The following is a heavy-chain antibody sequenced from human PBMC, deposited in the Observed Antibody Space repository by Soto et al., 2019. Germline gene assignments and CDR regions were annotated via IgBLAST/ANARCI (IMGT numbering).Heavy chain of an antibody. CDR2: INPDNVKT. CDR3: ARPHCSSTRCGPYFFGS. Sequence: QVQVVQSGAEVKKPGASVQGACKASVYTFTSNDINWVRQAPGLGPEWMGLINPDNVKTGFAQRCQSRITMTRNTSISAASMELGSLRSDDTAVYFCARPHCSSTRCGPYFFGSWGQGSLVTVSS. CDR1: VYTFTSND. J-gene: IGHJ4*02. D-gene: IGHD2-2*01. V-gene: IGHV1-8*01.